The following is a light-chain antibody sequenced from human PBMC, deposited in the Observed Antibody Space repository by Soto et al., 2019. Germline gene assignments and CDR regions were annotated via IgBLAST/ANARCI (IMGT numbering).Light chain of an antibody. V-gene: IGLV4-69*01. J-gene: IGLJ3*02. CDR1: SGRNTYS. CDR2: LNDDGSH. Sequence: QLVLTQSPSASASLGASVKLTCTLSSGRNTYSIAWHQQQPDKGPRYLMKLNDDGSHTRGDGIPDRFSGSSSGAERYLTISRLQSEDEADYYCQTWTTGIQVFGGGTKLTVL. CDR3: QTWTTGIQV.